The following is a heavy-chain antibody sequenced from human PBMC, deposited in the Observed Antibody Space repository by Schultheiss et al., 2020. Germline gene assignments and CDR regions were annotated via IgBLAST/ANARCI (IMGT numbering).Heavy chain of an antibody. CDR1: GSIADINT. CDR3: AADALELSYPEYYYGMDY. V-gene: IGHV3-66*02. D-gene: IGHD1-1*01. CDR2: VLISGST. J-gene: IGHJ6*04. Sequence: VQLVESGGGLVQPGGSLRLSCAASGSIADINTMAWYRQAPGKQREYVAAVLISGSTNYADSVKGRFAISRDNAKNTAYLQMNSLKPEDTAVYYCAADALELSYPEYYYGMDYWGKGTLVTVS.